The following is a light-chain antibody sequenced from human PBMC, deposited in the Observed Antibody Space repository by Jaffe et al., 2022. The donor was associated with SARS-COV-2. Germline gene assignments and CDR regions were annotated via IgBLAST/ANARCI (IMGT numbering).Light chain of an antibody. Sequence: DIVMTQSPDSLAVSLGERATIKCKSSQSVLYNSNNKNYLAWYQQKPGQPPKLLIYWASTRESGVPDRFSGSGSGTDFSLTISSLQAEDVAVYFCQQYYSSPYTFGQGTKLEI. J-gene: IGKJ2*01. V-gene: IGKV4-1*01. CDR1: QSVLYNSNNKNY. CDR3: QQYYSSPYT. CDR2: WAS.